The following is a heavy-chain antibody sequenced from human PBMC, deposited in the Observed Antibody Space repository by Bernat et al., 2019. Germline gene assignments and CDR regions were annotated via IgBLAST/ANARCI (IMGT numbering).Heavy chain of an antibody. CDR1: GFTFSSYE. CDR2: ISGSGGST. D-gene: IGHD2-15*01. CDR3: AKLSGRYCSGGSCYSSPQYYFDY. Sequence: EVQLVESGGGLVQPGGSLRLSCAASGFTFSSYEMNWVRQAPGKGLEWVSAISGSGGSTYYADSVKGRFTISRDNSKNTLYLQMNSLRAEDTAVYYCAKLSGRYCSGGSCYSSPQYYFDYWGQGTLVTVSS. V-gene: IGHV3-23*04. J-gene: IGHJ4*02.